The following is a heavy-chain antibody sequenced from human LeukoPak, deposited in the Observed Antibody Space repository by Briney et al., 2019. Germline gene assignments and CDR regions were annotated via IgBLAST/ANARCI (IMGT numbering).Heavy chain of an antibody. Sequence: GGSLRLSCAASGFTFSSYGMHWVRQAPGKGLEWVAVISYDGSNKYYADSVKGRFTISRDNSKNTLYLQMNSLRAEDTAVYYCAKDPGEQTYYYGMDVWGQGTTVTVSS. CDR1: GFTFSSYG. CDR3: AKDPGEQTYYYGMDV. V-gene: IGHV3-30*18. CDR2: ISYDGSNK. J-gene: IGHJ6*02. D-gene: IGHD7-27*01.